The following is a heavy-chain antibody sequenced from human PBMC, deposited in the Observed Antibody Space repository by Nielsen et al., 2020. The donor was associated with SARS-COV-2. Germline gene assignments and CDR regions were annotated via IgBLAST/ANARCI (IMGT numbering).Heavy chain of an antibody. CDR2: IYYSGST. Sequence: SETLSLTCTVSGGSISSGDYYWSWIRQPPGKGLEWIGYIYYSGSTYYNPSLKSRVTISVGTSKNQFSLKLSSVTAADTAVYYCARHPPESPFAAETPAVAFDIWGQGTMVTVSS. J-gene: IGHJ3*02. D-gene: IGHD2-15*01. CDR1: GGSISSGDYY. V-gene: IGHV4-30-4*01. CDR3: ARHPPESPFAAETPAVAFDI.